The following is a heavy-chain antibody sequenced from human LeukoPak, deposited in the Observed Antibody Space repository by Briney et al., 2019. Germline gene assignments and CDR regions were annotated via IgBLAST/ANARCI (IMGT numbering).Heavy chain of an antibody. V-gene: IGHV3-7*03. CDR1: GFTFSNYW. CDR2: IKQDGSEK. CDR3: ARKAYGVDV. Sequence: PGGSLRLSCAASGFTFSNYWMSWVRQAPGKGLEWVANIKQDGSEKYYVDSVKGRFTISRDDANYSLYLQMNSLRAEDTAVYYCARKAYGVDVWGKGTTVTVSP. J-gene: IGHJ6*04.